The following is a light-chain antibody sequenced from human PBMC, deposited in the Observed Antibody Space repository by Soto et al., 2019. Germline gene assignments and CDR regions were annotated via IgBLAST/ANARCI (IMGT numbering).Light chain of an antibody. CDR1: QDISNY. V-gene: IGKV1-33*01. Sequence: DIQMTQSPSSLSASVGDRVTLTCQASQDISNYLNWYQQKPGKAPKLLIYDASNLETGVPSRFSGSGSGTDFPFTISSLQPEDIATYYCQQYDNLPFTFGTGTQVDIK. J-gene: IGKJ3*01. CDR3: QQYDNLPFT. CDR2: DAS.